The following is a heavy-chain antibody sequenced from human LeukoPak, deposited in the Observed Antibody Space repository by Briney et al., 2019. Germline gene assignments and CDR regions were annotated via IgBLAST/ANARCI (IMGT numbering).Heavy chain of an antibody. CDR1: GGSVSSSAYF. CDR3: ARQTADSRGFYMYHFDS. V-gene: IGHV4-39*01. Sequence: SETLSLTCTVSGGSVSSSAYFWGWVRQSPGKGLEWIGSIHYSGSTYHNPSLKSRVTISVDTSKNQFSLKLSSATAADTAVYYCARQTADSRGFYMYHFDSWGQGTLVTVSS. D-gene: IGHD6-19*01. J-gene: IGHJ4*02. CDR2: IHYSGST.